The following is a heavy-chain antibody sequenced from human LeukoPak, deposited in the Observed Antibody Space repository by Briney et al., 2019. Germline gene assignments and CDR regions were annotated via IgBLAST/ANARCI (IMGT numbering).Heavy chain of an antibody. J-gene: IGHJ4*02. CDR1: GVSIGSYF. D-gene: IGHD1-26*01. V-gene: IGHV4-59*08. CDR2: IDNRGST. CDR3: ARGGSYTPY. Sequence: SSETLSLTCTVSGVSIGSYFWSWIRQPPGKGLEWIGYIDNRGSTNYNPSLKSRVTISVDTSKNQFSLKLNSVTAADTAVYYCARGGSYTPYWGQGTLVTVPS.